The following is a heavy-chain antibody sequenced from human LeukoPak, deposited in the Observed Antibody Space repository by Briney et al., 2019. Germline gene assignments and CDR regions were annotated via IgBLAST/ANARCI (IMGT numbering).Heavy chain of an antibody. V-gene: IGHV3-48*03. CDR3: ATSRGYFFRWFQH. J-gene: IGHJ1*01. D-gene: IGHD3-22*01. CDR2: IASSGSTI. Sequence: GGSLRLSCSASGFTFSNYEMNGVRQAPGKGLEWVSYIASSGSTIYYADSVKGRFTISRDNAKSSLYLQMNSLRADDTAVYYCATSRGYFFRWFQHWGQGTLVTVSS. CDR1: GFTFSNYE.